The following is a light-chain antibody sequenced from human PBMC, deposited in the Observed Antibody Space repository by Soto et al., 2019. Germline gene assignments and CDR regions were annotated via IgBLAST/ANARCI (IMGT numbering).Light chain of an antibody. V-gene: IGLV4-60*02. J-gene: IGLJ3*02. CDR2: LEGSGSY. CDR3: ETWDSNTHTV. CDR1: SGHSSYI. Sequence: QLVLTQSSSASASLGSSVKLTCTLSSGHSSYIIAWHQQQPGKAPRYLMKLEGSGSYNKGSGVPDRFSGSSSGADRYLTISHLQFDDEADYYCETWDSNTHTVFGGGTKLTVL.